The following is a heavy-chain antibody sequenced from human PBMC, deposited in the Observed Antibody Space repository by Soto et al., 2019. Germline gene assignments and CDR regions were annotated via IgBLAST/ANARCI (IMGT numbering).Heavy chain of an antibody. Sequence: GGSHRLSSTASGFTCISYWMSWVRQATGKGLEWVSYIRRSSSTIYYADSVKGRFTISRDNAKNSLYLQMNSLRDEDTAVYYCASSGNFNYYYYYGMDVWGQGTTVTVSS. CDR1: GFTCISYW. V-gene: IGHV3-48*02. J-gene: IGHJ6*02. CDR3: ASSGNFNYYYYYGMDV. D-gene: IGHD4-4*01. CDR2: IRRSSSTI.